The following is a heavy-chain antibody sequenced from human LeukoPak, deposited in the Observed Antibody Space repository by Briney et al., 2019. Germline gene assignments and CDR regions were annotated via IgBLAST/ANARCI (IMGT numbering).Heavy chain of an antibody. Sequence: GGSLRLSCAPPGFSFSVFKMHWVPQAQGKGLGWISDISSSGTTTYYADSVKGRFTISRDNAKNSLYLQMNSLRAEDTAVYYCTTLTVANNFDYWGQGTLVTVSS. J-gene: IGHJ4*02. V-gene: IGHV3-48*03. CDR3: TTLTVANNFDY. D-gene: IGHD5-12*01. CDR1: GFSFSVFK. CDR2: ISSSGTTT.